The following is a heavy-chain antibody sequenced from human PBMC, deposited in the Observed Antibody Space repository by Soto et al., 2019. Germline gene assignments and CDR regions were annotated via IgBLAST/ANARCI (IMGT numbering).Heavy chain of an antibody. CDR3: GGVGGANSGGDCYSLDS. J-gene: IGHJ4*02. V-gene: IGHV3-48*03. CDR2: ISSSGSTI. D-gene: IGHD2-21*02. Sequence: GGSLRLSCAASGFTFSSYEMNWVRQAPGKXLEWVSYISSSGSTIYYAASVKGRFTISRDNAKNALYLQMNSLRAEDTAVYYCGGVGGANSGGDCYSLDSWGQGTLVTVSS. CDR1: GFTFSSYE.